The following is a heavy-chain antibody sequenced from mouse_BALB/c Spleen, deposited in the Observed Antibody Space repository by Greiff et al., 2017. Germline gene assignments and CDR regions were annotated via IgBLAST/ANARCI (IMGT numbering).Heavy chain of an antibody. J-gene: IGHJ4*01. V-gene: IGHV14-3*02. CDR3: ADVSHAMDY. CDR1: GFNIKDTY. Sequence: VQLKESGAELVKPGASVKLSCTASGFNIKDTYMHWVKQRPEQGLEWIGRIDPANGNTKYDPKFQGKATITADTSSNTAYLQLSSLTSEDTAVYYCADVSHAMDYWGQGTSVTVSS. CDR2: IDPANGNT.